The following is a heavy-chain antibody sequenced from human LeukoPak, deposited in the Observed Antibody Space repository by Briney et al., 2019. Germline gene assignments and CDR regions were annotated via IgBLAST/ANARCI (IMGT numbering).Heavy chain of an antibody. D-gene: IGHD3-10*01. Sequence: GALRLSCAASGFTFDDYGMSWVRQAPGKGLEWVSGINWNGGSTGYADSVKGRFTISRDNAKNSLYLQMNSLRAEDTALYYCAREYGSGSRNWFDPWGQGTLVTVSS. CDR2: INWNGGST. CDR3: AREYGSGSRNWFDP. V-gene: IGHV3-20*04. CDR1: GFTFDDYG. J-gene: IGHJ5*02.